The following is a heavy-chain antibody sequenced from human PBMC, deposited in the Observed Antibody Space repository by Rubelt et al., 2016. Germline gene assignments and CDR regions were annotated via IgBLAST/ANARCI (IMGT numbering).Heavy chain of an antibody. D-gene: IGHD3-22*01. V-gene: IGHV1-8*01. CDR2: NSGNT. CDR3: AARVGGDSSGLGLIYY. J-gene: IGHJ4*02. Sequence: NSGNTGYAQKFHGRVTMTRDKSINTAYMELSSLRFDDTAVYYCAARVGGDSSGLGLIYYWGQGTLVTVSS.